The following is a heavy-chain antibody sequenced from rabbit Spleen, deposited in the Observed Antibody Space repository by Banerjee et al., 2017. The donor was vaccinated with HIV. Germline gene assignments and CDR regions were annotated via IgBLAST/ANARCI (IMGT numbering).Heavy chain of an antibody. V-gene: IGHV1S40*01. J-gene: IGHJ4*01. D-gene: IGHD4-1*01. CDR3: AREANSGWGVVLYYFNL. CDR1: GFSFSSSDY. Sequence: QSLEESGGDLVKPGASLTLTCTASGFSFSSSDYMCWVRQAPGKGLEWISCIAGSSGDTYYADGAKGRFTISKTSSTTVTLQMTSLTAADTATYFCAREANSGWGVVLYYFNLWGPGTLVTVS. CDR2: IAGSSGDT.